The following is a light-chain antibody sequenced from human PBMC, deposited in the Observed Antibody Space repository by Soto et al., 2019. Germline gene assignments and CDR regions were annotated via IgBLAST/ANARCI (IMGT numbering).Light chain of an antibody. CDR2: GAS. J-gene: IGKJ2*01. V-gene: IGKV3-20*01. CDR3: QQYGSSPPMFT. Sequence: EGVLTQSPGTLSLSPGERATLSCRASQSVDRSYLAWYQQRPGQAPRLLIYGASSRATGIPDRFSGSGSGTDFTLTISRLEPEDFAVYFCQQYGSSPPMFTFGQGTKPEIK. CDR1: QSVDRSY.